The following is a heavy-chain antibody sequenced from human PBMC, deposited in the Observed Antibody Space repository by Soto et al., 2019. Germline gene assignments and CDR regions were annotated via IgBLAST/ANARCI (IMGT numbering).Heavy chain of an antibody. J-gene: IGHJ3*02. Sequence: QVQLVESGGGVVQPGRSLRLSCAASGFTFSSYGMHWVRQAPGKGLEWVAVIWYDGSNKYYADSVKGRFTISRDNSKNTMYLQMNNLRAEDTAVYYCARVGYDYIWGSYRPDDDAFDIWGQGTMVTVSS. CDR1: GFTFSSYG. CDR3: ARVGYDYIWGSYRPDDDAFDI. D-gene: IGHD3-16*02. V-gene: IGHV3-33*01. CDR2: IWYDGSNK.